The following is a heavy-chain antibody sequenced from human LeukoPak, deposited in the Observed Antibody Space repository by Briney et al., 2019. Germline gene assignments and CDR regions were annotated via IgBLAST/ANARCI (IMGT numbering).Heavy chain of an antibody. CDR2: IYPGDSDT. Sequence: GESLKISCKGSGYRFTSYWNGWVGQMPGTGLEWMGIIYPGDSDTRYSPSFQGQVTISADKSISTAYLQWSSLKASDTAMYYCASEIYDRDAFDIWGQGTMVTVSS. V-gene: IGHV5-51*01. D-gene: IGHD3-22*01. J-gene: IGHJ3*02. CDR1: GYRFTSYW. CDR3: ASEIYDRDAFDI.